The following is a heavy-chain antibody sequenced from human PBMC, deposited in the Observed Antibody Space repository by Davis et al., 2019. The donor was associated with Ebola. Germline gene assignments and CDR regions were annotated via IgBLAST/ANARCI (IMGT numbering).Heavy chain of an antibody. J-gene: IGHJ4*02. D-gene: IGHD2-2*01. Sequence: ENLQGRVIMTTDTSTSTAYMELRGLRSDDTAVYYCARGTSRSFDYWGQGTLVTVSS. V-gene: IGHV1-18*01. CDR3: ARGTSRSFDY.